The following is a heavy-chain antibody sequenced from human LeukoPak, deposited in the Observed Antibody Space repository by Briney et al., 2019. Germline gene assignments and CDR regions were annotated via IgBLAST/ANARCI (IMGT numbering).Heavy chain of an antibody. CDR1: GFIFINYA. V-gene: IGHV3-23*01. CDR2: ISGSGGST. CDR3: ALYCSGGSCYSMGGAFDI. D-gene: IGHD2-15*01. Sequence: PGGSLRLSCAASGFIFINYAMSWVRQAPGKGLEWVSGISGSGGSTYYADSVKGRFTISRDNSKNTLYLQMNSLRAEDTAVYYCALYCSGGSCYSMGGAFDIWGQGTVVTVSS. J-gene: IGHJ3*02.